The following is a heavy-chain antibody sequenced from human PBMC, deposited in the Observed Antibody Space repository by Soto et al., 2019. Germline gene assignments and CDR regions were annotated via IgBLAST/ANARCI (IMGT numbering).Heavy chain of an antibody. CDR1: GGSVSSDSYY. V-gene: IGHV4-61*01. D-gene: IGHD4-17*01. J-gene: IGHJ4*02. CDR2: IYFSGTT. Sequence: SETLSLTCSVSGGSVSSDSYYWSWIRQPPGAGLDWIGYIYFSGTTNYNPSLESRVTILVDSSKNQFSLKLSSVTAADTAVYYCARSPGSGDYVDYWGQGTLVTVSS. CDR3: ARSPGSGDYVDY.